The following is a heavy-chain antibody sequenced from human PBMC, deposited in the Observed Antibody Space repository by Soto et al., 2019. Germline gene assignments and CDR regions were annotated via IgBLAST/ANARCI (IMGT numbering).Heavy chain of an antibody. CDR2: ISAHNGNT. Sequence: QVHLVQSGAEVKKPGASVKVSCKGSGYTFTSYGITWVRQAPGQGLEWMGWISAHNGNTNYAQKLQGRVTVTRDTSTSTAYMVLRSLISDAKAVYYCARGRYGDYWGQGALVTVSS. CDR1: GYTFTSYG. J-gene: IGHJ4*02. CDR3: ARGRYGDY. D-gene: IGHD1-1*01. V-gene: IGHV1-18*01.